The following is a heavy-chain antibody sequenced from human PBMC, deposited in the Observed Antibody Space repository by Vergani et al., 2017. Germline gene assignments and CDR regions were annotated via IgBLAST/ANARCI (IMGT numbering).Heavy chain of an antibody. V-gene: IGHV2-26*01. CDR2: IFSNDEK. J-gene: IGHJ4*02. CDR1: GFSLSNARMG. CDR3: ARLWFGELFPFFDY. D-gene: IGHD3-10*01. Sequence: QVTLQESGPVLVKPTETLTLTCTVSGFSLSNARMGVSWIRQPPGKALEWLAHIFSNDEKSYSTSLKNRLTISKDTSKSQVVLTMTNMDPVDTATYYCARLWFGELFPFFDYWGQGTLVTVSS.